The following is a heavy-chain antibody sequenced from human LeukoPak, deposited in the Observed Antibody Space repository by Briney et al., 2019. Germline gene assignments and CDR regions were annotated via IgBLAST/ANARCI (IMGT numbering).Heavy chain of an antibody. Sequence: SPSETLSLTCNVSAYSITNGYYWGWIRQAPGKGLEWIGSIYHSGSTYYNPSLKSRVTISVDTSKNQFSLKLSSVTAADTAVYYCARSYSSSRFIMDVWGKGTTVTVSS. CDR3: ARSYSSSRFIMDV. V-gene: IGHV4-38-2*02. CDR2: IYHSGST. D-gene: IGHD6-13*01. CDR1: AYSITNGYY. J-gene: IGHJ6*04.